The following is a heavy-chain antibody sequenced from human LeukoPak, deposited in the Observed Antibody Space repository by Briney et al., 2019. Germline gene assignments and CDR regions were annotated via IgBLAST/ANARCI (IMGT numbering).Heavy chain of an antibody. Sequence: TGGSLRLSCAASGFTFSSYAMSWVRQAPGKGLEWVSGISGSGGSTYYADSVKGRLTISRDNSKNTLYLQMNSLRAEDTAVYHCANGGRFLAWLLQPLDYWGQGTLVTVSS. D-gene: IGHD3-3*01. V-gene: IGHV3-23*01. J-gene: IGHJ4*02. CDR2: ISGSGGST. CDR3: ANGGRFLAWLLQPLDY. CDR1: GFTFSSYA.